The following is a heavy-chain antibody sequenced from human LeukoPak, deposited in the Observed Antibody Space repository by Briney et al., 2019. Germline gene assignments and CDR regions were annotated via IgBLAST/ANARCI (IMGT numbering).Heavy chain of an antibody. CDR1: GFTFSSYG. CDR2: ISYDGSNK. J-gene: IGHJ4*02. D-gene: IGHD4-23*01. Sequence: GGSLRLSCAASGFTFSSYGMHWVRQAPGKGLEWVAVISYDGSNKYYADSVKGRFTISRDNSKNTLYLQMNSLRAEDTAVYYCAKFALPNYGGKRSPFDYWGQGTLVTVSS. CDR3: AKFALPNYGGKRSPFDY. V-gene: IGHV3-30*18.